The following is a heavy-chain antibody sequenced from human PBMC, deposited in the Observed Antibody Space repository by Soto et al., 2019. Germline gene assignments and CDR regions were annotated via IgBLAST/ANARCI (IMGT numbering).Heavy chain of an antibody. CDR1: GFTFSDSY. V-gene: IGHV3-11*01. CDR2: ISGSGSTT. CDR3: ARGPARGRIAIGRTFDI. Sequence: QVQLVESGGGLVKPGGSLRLSCAASGFTFSDSYMSWIRQAPGKGLEWVSYISGSGSTTYYADSVKGRFTISRDNAKNSLYLQMNSLRAEDTAVYSCARGPARGRIAIGRTFDIWGKGQWSPSLQ. J-gene: IGHJ3*02. D-gene: IGHD6-13*01.